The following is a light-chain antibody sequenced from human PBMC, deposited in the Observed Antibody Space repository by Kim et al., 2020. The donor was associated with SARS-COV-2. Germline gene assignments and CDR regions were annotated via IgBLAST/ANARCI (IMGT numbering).Light chain of an antibody. CDR2: RDN. Sequence: SVHPGQTARFTCGGIRIVSKSVHWYQGKPGRAPVLVIYRDNNRPSGIPERFSGSNSGNTATLTISSAQAGDEADYFCQVWDSTTVVFGGGTQLTVL. CDR3: QVWDSTTVV. CDR1: RIVSKS. V-gene: IGLV3-9*01. J-gene: IGLJ2*01.